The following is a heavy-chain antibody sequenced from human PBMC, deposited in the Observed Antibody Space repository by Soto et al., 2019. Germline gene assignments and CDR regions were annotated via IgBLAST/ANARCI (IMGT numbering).Heavy chain of an antibody. CDR1: GVTFSDNA. CDR2: ISGSGGDT. CDR3: ANRVGTTDY. V-gene: IGHV3-23*01. D-gene: IGHD1-1*01. J-gene: IGHJ4*02. Sequence: QPGGTLRLSCAAYGVTFSDNAMSWVGQAPGNGLEWVSAISGSGGDTYYVDSGKGRITISRDNSKNTLYLRMHSLRAAGACVYEWANRVGTTDYWGQGTLVTVSS.